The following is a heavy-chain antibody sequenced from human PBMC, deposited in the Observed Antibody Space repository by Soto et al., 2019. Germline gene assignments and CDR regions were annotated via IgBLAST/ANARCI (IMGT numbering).Heavy chain of an antibody. CDR1: GFTFSNSW. CDR3: ARDRLNNAYNTFFDY. CDR2: INADGSSI. Sequence: GGSLRLSCAAAGFTFSNSWMHWVRQAPGKGLVWLSHINADGSSIRYADSVRGRLTISRDNAKNTLFLQMSSLTAEDTAVYFCARDRLNNAYNTFFDYWGQGTLVTVSS. V-gene: IGHV3-74*01. J-gene: IGHJ4*02. D-gene: IGHD1-1*01.